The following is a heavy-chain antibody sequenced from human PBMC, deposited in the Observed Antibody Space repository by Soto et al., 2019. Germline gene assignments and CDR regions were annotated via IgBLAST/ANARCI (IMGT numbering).Heavy chain of an antibody. CDR1: GFTFSDYA. CDR3: AKELVGALYYGMDV. CDR2: LSGSGIST. Sequence: GGSLRLSCAASGFTFSDYAMTWVRQAPGKGLEWLSTLSGSGISTYDADFVKGRFTISRDNSKNMLYLQMNSLRAEDTGIYYCAKELVGALYYGMDVWGQGTPVTVYS. J-gene: IGHJ6*02. D-gene: IGHD6-13*01. V-gene: IGHV3-23*01.